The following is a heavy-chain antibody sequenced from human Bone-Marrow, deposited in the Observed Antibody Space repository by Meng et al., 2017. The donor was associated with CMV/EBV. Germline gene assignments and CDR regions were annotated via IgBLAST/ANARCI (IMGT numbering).Heavy chain of an antibody. CDR2: ISSSSSYI. V-gene: IGHV3-21*01. CDR1: GFTFSSYS. Sequence: GGSLRLSCAASGFTFSSYSMNWVRQAPGKGLEWVSSISSSSSYIYYADSVKGRFTISRDNAKNSLYLQMNSLRAEDTAVYYCARVQGQQLVTYYYYGMDVWGQGTTVTV. CDR3: ARVQGQQLVTYYYYGMDV. J-gene: IGHJ6*02. D-gene: IGHD6-13*01.